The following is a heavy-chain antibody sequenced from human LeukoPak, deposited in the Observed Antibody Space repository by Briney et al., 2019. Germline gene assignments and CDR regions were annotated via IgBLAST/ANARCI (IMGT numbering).Heavy chain of an antibody. V-gene: IGHV4-59*12. Sequence: TSETLSLTCTVSGGSISSYYWSWIRQPPGKGLEWIGYIYYSGSTKYNPSLKSRVTISVDTSKNQFSLNLSSVTAADTAVYYCAREGHRITFGGVTREYYFDYWGQGTLVTVSS. CDR3: AREGHRITFGGVTREYYFDY. D-gene: IGHD3-16*01. CDR2: IYYSGST. CDR1: GGSISSYY. J-gene: IGHJ4*02.